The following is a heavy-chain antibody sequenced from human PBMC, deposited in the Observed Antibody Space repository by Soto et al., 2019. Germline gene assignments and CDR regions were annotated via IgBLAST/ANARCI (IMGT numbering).Heavy chain of an antibody. Sequence: GASVKVSCKASGYTFTSYGISWVRQAPGQGLGWMGWISAYNGNTNYAQKIQSRVTMTTDTSTSTAYMELSSLRSEDTAVYYCAADSGSYYGYWGQGTLVTVSS. CDR1: GYTFTSYG. J-gene: IGHJ4*02. D-gene: IGHD1-26*01. V-gene: IGHV1-18*01. CDR3: AADSGSYYGY. CDR2: ISAYNGNT.